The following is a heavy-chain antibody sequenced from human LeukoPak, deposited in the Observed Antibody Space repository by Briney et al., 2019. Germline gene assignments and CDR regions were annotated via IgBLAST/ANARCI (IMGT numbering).Heavy chain of an antibody. CDR1: GFTFSSYG. Sequence: GGSLRLSCAASGFTFSSYGMHWVRQAPGKGLEWVAVISYDGSNKYYADSVKGRFTISRDNSKNTLYLQMNSLRAEDTAVYYCARGQSGLSSGWYWGDIDYWGQGALVTVSS. CDR2: ISYDGSNK. J-gene: IGHJ4*02. D-gene: IGHD6-19*01. V-gene: IGHV3-30*03. CDR3: ARGQSGLSSGWYWGDIDY.